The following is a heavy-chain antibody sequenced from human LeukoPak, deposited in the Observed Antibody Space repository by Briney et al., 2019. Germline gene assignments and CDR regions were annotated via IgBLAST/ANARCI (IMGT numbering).Heavy chain of an antibody. V-gene: IGHV3-23*01. D-gene: IGHD3-22*01. CDR1: GFTFSSYA. Sequence: PGGSLRLSCAASGFTFSSYAMSWVRQAPGKGLEWVSAISGSGGSTYYADSVKGRFTISRDNSKNTLYLQMNSLRAEDTAVYYCAKDLRYDSSGYNWFDPWGQGTLVTVSS. J-gene: IGHJ5*02. CDR2: ISGSGGST. CDR3: AKDLRYDSSGYNWFDP.